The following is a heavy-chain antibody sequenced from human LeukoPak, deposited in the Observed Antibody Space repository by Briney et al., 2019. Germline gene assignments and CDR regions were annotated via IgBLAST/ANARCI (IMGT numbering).Heavy chain of an antibody. D-gene: IGHD6-19*01. CDR1: GYTLTESS. Sequence: GASVKVSCKVSGYTLTESSVHWVRQPPGKGREWMGGFDPEDGEAIYAPKIQGRVTMTEDTSTDTAYLELRSLRSDDTAVYYCVTDIRSGWRNYWGQGTLITVSS. CDR2: FDPEDGEA. CDR3: VTDIRSGWRNY. V-gene: IGHV1-24*01. J-gene: IGHJ4*02.